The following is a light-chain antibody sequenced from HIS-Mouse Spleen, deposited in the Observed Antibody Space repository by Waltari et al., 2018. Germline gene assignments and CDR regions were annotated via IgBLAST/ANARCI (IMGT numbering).Light chain of an antibody. J-gene: IGLJ2*01. V-gene: IGLV3-1*01. Sequence: SYELTQPPSVSVSPGQTASITCSGDKLGDKYACWYQQKPGQSPVLVIYQDSKRPSGIPGRVSGSNSGNTATLTISGTQAMDEADYYCQAWDSSTALVVFGGGTKLTVL. CDR3: QAWDSSTALVV. CDR2: QDS. CDR1: KLGDKY.